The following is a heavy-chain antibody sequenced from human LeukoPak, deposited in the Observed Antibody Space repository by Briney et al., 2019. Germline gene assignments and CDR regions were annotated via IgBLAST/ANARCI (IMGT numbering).Heavy chain of an antibody. Sequence: PGGSLRLSCAASGFTFSDYHMTWIRQAPGKGLEWVSYISGSSIYTRYADSVKGRFTISRDNAKNSLYLQMNSLRAEDTALYYCVRDITGYYFDYWGQGTLVTVSS. D-gene: IGHD3-9*01. CDR2: ISGSSIYT. V-gene: IGHV3-11*05. CDR3: VRDITGYYFDY. CDR1: GFTFSDYH. J-gene: IGHJ4*02.